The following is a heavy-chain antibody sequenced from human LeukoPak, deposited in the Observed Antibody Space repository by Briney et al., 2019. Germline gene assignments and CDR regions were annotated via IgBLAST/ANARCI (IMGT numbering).Heavy chain of an antibody. D-gene: IGHD3-3*01. V-gene: IGHV4-38-2*01. CDR3: ASLTPADYDLWSGYYRKQSFDY. J-gene: IGHJ4*02. CDR2: IYHSGST. CDR1: GYSISSGYY. Sequence: SSETLSLTCAVSGYSISSGYYWGWIRQPPGKGLEWIGSIYHSGSTYYNPSLKSRVTVSVDTSKNQFSLKLSSVTAADTAVYYCASLTPADYDLWSGYYRKQSFDYWGQGTLVTVSS.